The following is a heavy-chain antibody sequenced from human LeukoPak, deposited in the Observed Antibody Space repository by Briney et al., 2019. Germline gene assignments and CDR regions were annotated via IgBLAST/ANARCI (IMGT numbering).Heavy chain of an antibody. CDR3: ARHPRGSYVDY. J-gene: IGHJ4*02. D-gene: IGHD1-26*01. Sequence: SETLSLTCTVSGGSISSSSYYWGWIRQPPGKGLEWIGSIYYSGSTYYNPSLKSRVTISVDTSKNQFSLKLSSVTAADTAVYHCARHPRGSYVDYWGQGTLVTVSS. CDR2: IYYSGST. V-gene: IGHV4-39*01. CDR1: GGSISSSSYY.